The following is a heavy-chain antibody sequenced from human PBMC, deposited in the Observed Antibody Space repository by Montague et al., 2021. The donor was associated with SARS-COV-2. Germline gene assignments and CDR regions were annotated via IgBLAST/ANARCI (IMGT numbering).Heavy chain of an antibody. D-gene: IGHD3-10*01. CDR3: ARAVSVRRAVNWFDP. V-gene: IGHV4-59*01. Sequence: SETLSLTCTVSGGSIDSFYWSLIWRPPGKGLEWFGCIFHSGRTYSNPSLKSRVSMSVDTSKNQVSLRLSSPTAADTAVYYCARAVSVRRAVNWFDPWGQGTLVTVSS. CDR1: GGSIDSFY. CDR2: IFHSGRT. J-gene: IGHJ5*02.